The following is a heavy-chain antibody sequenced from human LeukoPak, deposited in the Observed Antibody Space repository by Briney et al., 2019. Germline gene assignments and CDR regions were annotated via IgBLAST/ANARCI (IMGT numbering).Heavy chain of an antibody. D-gene: IGHD1-20*01. Sequence: GASVKVSCKASGYTFTGYYMHWVRQAPGQGLEWMGWINPNSGGTNYAQKFQGRVTMTRDTSISTAYMELSRLRSDDTAVYYCARNNWNDVKWFDPWGQGTLATVSS. CDR3: ARNNWNDVKWFDP. J-gene: IGHJ5*02. V-gene: IGHV1-2*02. CDR1: GYTFTGYY. CDR2: INPNSGGT.